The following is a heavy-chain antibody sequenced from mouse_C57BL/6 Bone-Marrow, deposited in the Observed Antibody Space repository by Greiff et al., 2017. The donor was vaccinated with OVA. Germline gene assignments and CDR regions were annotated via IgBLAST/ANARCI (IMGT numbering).Heavy chain of an antibody. CDR2: FHPYNDDT. J-gene: IGHJ1*03. Sequence: QVQLKQSGAELVKPGASVKMSCKASGYTFTTYPIEWMKQNHGKSLEWIGNFHPYNDDTKYNEKFKGKATLTVEKSSSTVYLELSRLTSDDSAVYYCAKGTTVVDHWYFDVWGTGTTVTVSS. V-gene: IGHV1-47*01. D-gene: IGHD1-1*01. CDR1: GYTFTTYP. CDR3: AKGTTVVDHWYFDV.